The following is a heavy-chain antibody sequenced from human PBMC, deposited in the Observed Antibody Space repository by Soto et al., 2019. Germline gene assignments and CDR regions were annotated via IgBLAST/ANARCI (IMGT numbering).Heavy chain of an antibody. V-gene: IGHV4-4*07. CDR1: SGSISNYF. Sequence: PSETLSLTCTVSSGSISNYFCNWIRQPAGKGLEWIGRIDNSGSTNYNPSLKSRITMSADTSRNQFSLKLNSVTAADTAVYYCARGGQDFWSGPFDYWGQGALVTVSP. D-gene: IGHD3-3*01. CDR3: ARGGQDFWSGPFDY. J-gene: IGHJ4*02. CDR2: IDNSGST.